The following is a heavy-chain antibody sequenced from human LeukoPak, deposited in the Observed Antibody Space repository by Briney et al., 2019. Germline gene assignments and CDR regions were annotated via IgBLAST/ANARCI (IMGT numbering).Heavy chain of an antibody. V-gene: IGHV4-34*01. CDR2: INHSGST. Sequence: SEALSLTCAVYGGSFSGYYWSWIRQPPGKGLEWIGEINHSGSTNYNPSLKSRVTISVDTSKNQFSLKLSSVTAADTAVYYCARGEQLFDYWGQGTLVTVSS. CDR3: ARGEQLFDY. CDR1: GGSFSGYY. J-gene: IGHJ4*02. D-gene: IGHD6-13*01.